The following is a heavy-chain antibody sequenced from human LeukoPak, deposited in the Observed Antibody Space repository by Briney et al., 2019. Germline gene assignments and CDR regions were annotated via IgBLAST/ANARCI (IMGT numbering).Heavy chain of an antibody. D-gene: IGHD2-15*01. Sequence: SETLSLTCTVSGASISSNNYYWGWIRQPPGKGLEWIGSIYYSGSTYYNASLKSRGTISVDTSKNQFSLRLSSVTAADTAVYYCARRGHCGGGSCYLSFPTTSDYWGQGTLVTVSS. V-gene: IGHV4-39*01. CDR3: ARRGHCGGGSCYLSFPTTSDY. CDR2: IYYSGST. J-gene: IGHJ4*02. CDR1: GASISSNNYY.